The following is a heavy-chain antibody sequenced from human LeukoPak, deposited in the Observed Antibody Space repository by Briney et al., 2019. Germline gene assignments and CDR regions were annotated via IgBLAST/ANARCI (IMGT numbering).Heavy chain of an antibody. CDR3: ARAGLYYYDSSGYSHLPYYFDY. Sequence: SQTLSLTCTVSGGSISSGGYYWSWIRQHPGTGLEWIGYIYYSGSTYYNPSLKSRVTITVNKSKNQFSLKQSYVTAADTAVYYCARAGLYYYDSSGYSHLPYYFDYWGQGTLVTVSS. V-gene: IGHV4-31*03. CDR1: GGSISSGGYY. CDR2: IYYSGST. J-gene: IGHJ4*02. D-gene: IGHD3-22*01.